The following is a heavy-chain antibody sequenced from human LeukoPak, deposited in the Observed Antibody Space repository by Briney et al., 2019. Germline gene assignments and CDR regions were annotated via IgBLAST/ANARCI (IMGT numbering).Heavy chain of an antibody. CDR1: GDSITSSSYY. D-gene: IGHD5-18*01. Sequence: SETLSLTCTVSGDSITSSSYYWGWIRQPPGKGLEWLGSVYYSGSTYYSPSLKSRVTISVETSKTQFSLKLSSVTAADTAVYYCARCAPGCGYYQRLDNWGQGTLVTVSS. CDR3: ARCAPGCGYYQRLDN. CDR2: VYYSGST. V-gene: IGHV4-39*01. J-gene: IGHJ4*02.